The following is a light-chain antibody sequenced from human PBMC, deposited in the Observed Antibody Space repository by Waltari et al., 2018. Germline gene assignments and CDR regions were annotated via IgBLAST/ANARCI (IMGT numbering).Light chain of an antibody. CDR1: QSVSSY. V-gene: IGKV3-11*01. CDR3: QQRKGT. CDR2: DAS. Sequence: EIVLTQSPATLSLSPGERATLSCRASQSVSSYLAWYQQKPGQAPRLLIYDASNRATGIQARFSGSGSGTDFTLTISSLEPEDFAVYYCQQRKGTFGQGTKVEIK. J-gene: IGKJ1*01.